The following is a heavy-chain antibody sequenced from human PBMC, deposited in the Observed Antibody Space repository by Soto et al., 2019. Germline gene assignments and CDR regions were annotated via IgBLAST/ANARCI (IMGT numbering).Heavy chain of an antibody. V-gene: IGHV2-70*01. CDR1: GFSRTTGGMC. D-gene: IGHD3-22*01. Sequence: SGPTLVNPTQTLTLTYTFSGFSRTTGGMCVSWIRQPPGKALEWLALIDWDDDKYYSTSLKTRLTISKDTSKNQVVLTMTNMDPVDTATYYCARYYYDSSGYYPRFDYWGQGTLVTVSS. CDR3: ARYYYDSSGYYPRFDY. CDR2: IDWDDDK. J-gene: IGHJ4*02.